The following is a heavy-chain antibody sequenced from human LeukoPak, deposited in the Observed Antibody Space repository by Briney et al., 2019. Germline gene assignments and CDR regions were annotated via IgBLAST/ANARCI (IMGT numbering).Heavy chain of an antibody. D-gene: IGHD6-13*01. CDR3: ARHTAAAVPLDY. J-gene: IGHJ4*02. Sequence: SETLSLTCTVSGGSISSGNYYWTWIRQPAGKGLEWIGRIYTSGSTNYSPSLKSRVTISLDTSKNQFSLKLSSVTAADTAVYYCARHTAAAVPLDYWGQGTLVTVSS. CDR2: IYTSGST. V-gene: IGHV4-61*02. CDR1: GGSISSGNYY.